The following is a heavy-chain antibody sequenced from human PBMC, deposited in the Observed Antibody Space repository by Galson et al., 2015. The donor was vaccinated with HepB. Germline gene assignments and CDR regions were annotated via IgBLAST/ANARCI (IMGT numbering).Heavy chain of an antibody. Sequence: SLRLSCAASGFTFSTHCINWVRQAPGKGLEWVSSISGSGSYKFYGDSVEGRFTVSRDNAKNSLFLQMNSLRAEDTAIYYCARVSLGASSSWYYFDYWGLGTLVTVSS. J-gene: IGHJ4*02. V-gene: IGHV3-21*01. D-gene: IGHD6-13*01. CDR3: ARVSLGASSSWYYFDY. CDR1: GFTFSTHC. CDR2: ISGSGSYK.